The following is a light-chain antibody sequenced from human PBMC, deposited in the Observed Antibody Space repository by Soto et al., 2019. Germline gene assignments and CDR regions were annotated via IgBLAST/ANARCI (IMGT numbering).Light chain of an antibody. J-gene: IGKJ4*01. CDR2: DAS. CDR1: QSVRSNY. Sequence: EIVLTQSPGTLSLSPGERATLSCRASQSVRSNYLAWYQQKPGQAPRFLIYDASTRATDIPDRFSGSGSGTNFTLTISRLEPEDVAVYYCQQYGRSPLTFGGGTKVEIK. V-gene: IGKV3-20*01. CDR3: QQYGRSPLT.